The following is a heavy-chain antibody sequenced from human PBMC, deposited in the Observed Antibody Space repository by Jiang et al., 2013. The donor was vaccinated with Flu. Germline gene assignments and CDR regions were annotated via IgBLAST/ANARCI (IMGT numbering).Heavy chain of an antibody. CDR3: AAGTVVTTPIIFDI. CDR1: GATFSSYA. Sequence: SGAEVKKPGSSVKVSCKASGATFSSYAFNWVRQAPGQGLESMGGIIPIVDIASYAQRFQGRLTISADKSTSTAYMELSSLSSGDTAVYFCAAGTVVTTPIIFDIWGQGTMVTVSS. J-gene: IGHJ3*02. CDR2: IIPIVDIA. D-gene: IGHD2-21*02. V-gene: IGHV1-69*17.